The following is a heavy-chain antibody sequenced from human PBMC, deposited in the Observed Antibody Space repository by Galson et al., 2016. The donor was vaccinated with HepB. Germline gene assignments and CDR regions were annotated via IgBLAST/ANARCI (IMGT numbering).Heavy chain of an antibody. D-gene: IGHD3-16*01. CDR1: GFSLSSSGVG. J-gene: IGHJ4*02. CDR2: IYWDDDK. CDR3: AHRWGWVRAFDY. V-gene: IGHV2-5*02. Sequence: PALVKPTQTLTLTCTFSGFSLSSSGVGVGWIRQPPGKALEWLALIYWDDDKRYSPSLKSRLTITKDTSKSQVVLTMTNMDPLDTATYYCAHRWGWVRAFDYWGQGTLVTVSS.